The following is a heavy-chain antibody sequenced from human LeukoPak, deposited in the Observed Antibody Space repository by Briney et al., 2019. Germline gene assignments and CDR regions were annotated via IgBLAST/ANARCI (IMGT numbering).Heavy chain of an antibody. D-gene: IGHD3-10*01. CDR1: GYTVSSNY. Sequence: GGSLRLSCAASGYTVSSNYMTWVRQAPGKGLEWVSVIYSGGTTYYADSVKGRFTISRDNSKNTLYLQMNSLRAEDTAVYCCARDYYGSGSYSAFDIWGQGTMVTVSS. CDR3: ARDYYGSGSYSAFDI. J-gene: IGHJ3*02. CDR2: IYSGGTT. V-gene: IGHV3-53*01.